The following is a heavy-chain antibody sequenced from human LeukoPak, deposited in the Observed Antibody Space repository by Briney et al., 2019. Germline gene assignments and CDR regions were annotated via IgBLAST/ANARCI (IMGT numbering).Heavy chain of an antibody. Sequence: SETLSLTCTVSGGSISSYYWSWIRQPPGKGLEWIGYIYYSGSTNYNPSLKSRVTISVDTSKDQFSLKLSSVTAADTAVYYCAREGSWYYGDYGRHWYFDLWGRGTLVTVSS. V-gene: IGHV4-59*01. CDR1: GGSISSYY. CDR2: IYYSGST. J-gene: IGHJ2*01. D-gene: IGHD4-17*01. CDR3: AREGSWYYGDYGRHWYFDL.